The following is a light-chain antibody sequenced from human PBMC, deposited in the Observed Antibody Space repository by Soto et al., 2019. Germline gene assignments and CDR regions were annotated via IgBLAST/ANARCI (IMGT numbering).Light chain of an antibody. J-gene: IGKJ5*01. Sequence: EIGLSQCARRLSLSPGDRATLCCRARQSIXSTYLAWYQQITGQAPGIPYDGASSSGTCIPDRFSGSGSGTDIIIPISRLDHADAVLYYWQQYATSMTFGQGTRLEIK. CDR2: GAS. CDR3: QQYATSMT. CDR1: QSIXSTY. V-gene: IGKV3-20*01.